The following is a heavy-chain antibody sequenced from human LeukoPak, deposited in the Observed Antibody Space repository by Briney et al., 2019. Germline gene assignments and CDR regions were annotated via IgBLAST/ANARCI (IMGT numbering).Heavy chain of an antibody. J-gene: IGHJ4*02. CDR1: GFTFSSYA. CDR3: AGLWDTARVEGAAY. D-gene: IGHD5-18*01. Sequence: WRSLTLSCEASGFTFSSYAMHWVRQAPGKGLEWMAVMSSDGRNKFYAQPARGRFSISRDNSKNTLYLQMNSLRTEDTAVYYCAGLWDTARVEGAAYWGQEMVVGVPS. CDR2: MSSDGRNK. V-gene: IGHV3-30*04.